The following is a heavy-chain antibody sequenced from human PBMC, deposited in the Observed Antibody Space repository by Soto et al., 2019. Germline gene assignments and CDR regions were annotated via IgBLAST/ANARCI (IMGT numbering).Heavy chain of an antibody. CDR3: AKDGDFRSFDGWLDA. CDR1: GFTFSIYV. Sequence: QVQVVESGGGVVQPGRSLRLSCAASGFTFSIYVMHWVRQATGKGLEWVAVISYDGNREYYIDSVKGRFTISRDNSENTLHLQMNSLRGDDTAVYYCAKDGDFRSFDGWLDAWGQGTLVTVSS. CDR2: ISYDGNRE. V-gene: IGHV3-30*18. J-gene: IGHJ5*02. D-gene: IGHD3-3*01.